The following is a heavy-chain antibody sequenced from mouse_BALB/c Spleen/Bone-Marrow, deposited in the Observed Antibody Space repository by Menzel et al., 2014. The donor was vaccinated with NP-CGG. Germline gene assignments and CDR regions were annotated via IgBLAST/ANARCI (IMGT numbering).Heavy chain of an antibody. CDR1: GFNIKDTY. D-gene: IGHD2-3*01. CDR2: IDPANGNT. CDR3: AVYDGYAMDC. V-gene: IGHV14-3*02. J-gene: IGHJ4*01. Sequence: VQLQQSGAELVKPGASVKLSCTASGFNIKDTYMYWVKQRPEQGLEWIGKIDPANGNTKYDPKFQGKATITADTSSNTAYLQLSSLTSEDTAVYYCAVYDGYAMDCWGQGTSVTVSS.